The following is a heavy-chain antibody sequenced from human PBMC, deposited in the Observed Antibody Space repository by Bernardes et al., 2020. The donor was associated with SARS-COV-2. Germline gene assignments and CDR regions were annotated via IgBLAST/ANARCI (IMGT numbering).Heavy chain of an antibody. Sequence: GGSLRLSCVASGFPVNSNYMSWVRQAPGKGLEWVSMIYGGGYTHYSDYAKGRFIISRDSVKNTVYLQMVSQKAEDTAIYYCAGDGSPWRGRYNAGTITNYFDNWGQGTLVTVSS. V-gene: IGHV3-66*01. CDR3: AGDGSPWRGRYNAGTITNYFDN. CDR2: IYGGGYT. J-gene: IGHJ4*02. CDR1: GFPVNSNY. D-gene: IGHD1-20*01.